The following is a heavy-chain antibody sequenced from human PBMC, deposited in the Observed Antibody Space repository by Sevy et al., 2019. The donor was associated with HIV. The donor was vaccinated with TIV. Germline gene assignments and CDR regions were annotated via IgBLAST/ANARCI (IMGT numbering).Heavy chain of an antibody. D-gene: IGHD1-26*01. CDR1: GFTFRNYA. CDR2: ICNDGNNK. V-gene: IGHV3-33*01. Sequence: GGSLRLSCAASGFTFRNYAMHWVRQAPGKGLEWVASICNDGNNKYYTDSVKGRFTISRDNSKNTLYLQMNNLRVEDTAVYYCAGYSGTYSWDYWGQGALVTVSS. J-gene: IGHJ4*02. CDR3: AGYSGTYSWDY.